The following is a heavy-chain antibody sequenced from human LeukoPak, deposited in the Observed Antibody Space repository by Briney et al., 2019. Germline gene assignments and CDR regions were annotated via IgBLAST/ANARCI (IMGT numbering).Heavy chain of an antibody. D-gene: IGHD6-13*01. J-gene: IGHJ3*02. CDR3: ASLVNIAAAGDDAFDI. Sequence: GASVKVSCKASGYTFTGYYMHWVQQAPGQGLEWMGWINPNSGGTNYAQKLQGRVTMTRDTSISTAYMELSRLRSDDTAVYYCASLVNIAAAGDDAFDIWGQGTMVTVSS. CDR1: GYTFTGYY. CDR2: INPNSGGT. V-gene: IGHV1-2*02.